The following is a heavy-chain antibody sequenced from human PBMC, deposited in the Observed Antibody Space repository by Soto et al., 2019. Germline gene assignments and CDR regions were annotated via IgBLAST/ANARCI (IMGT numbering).Heavy chain of an antibody. V-gene: IGHV2-5*02. J-gene: IGHJ6*03. D-gene: IGHD4-4*01. CDR3: AHYTVDTYMDV. CDR1: GFSLSTSGVG. Sequence: QITLRESGPTLVKATQTLTLTCSFSGFSLSTSGVGVGWIRQPPGKALEWLALLYWDGDRRYSPSLNSRLTIIKDTSKNQVVLTMTNMDPVDTCTYYCAHYTVDTYMDVWGKGTTVTVSS. CDR2: LYWDGDR.